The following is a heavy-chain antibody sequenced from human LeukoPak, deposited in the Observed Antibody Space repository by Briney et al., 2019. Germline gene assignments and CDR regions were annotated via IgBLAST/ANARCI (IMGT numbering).Heavy chain of an antibody. Sequence: SETLSLTCTVSGGSISSYYWSWIRQSPGKGLEGIGYIYTSGSTNYNPSLKSRVTISVETSKNQFSLKLTSVTAADTAVYYCARGSSRAYYYMDVWGKGTTVTVSS. V-gene: IGHV4-4*09. D-gene: IGHD6-6*01. CDR3: ARGSSRAYYYMDV. J-gene: IGHJ6*03. CDR2: IYTSGST. CDR1: GGSISSYY.